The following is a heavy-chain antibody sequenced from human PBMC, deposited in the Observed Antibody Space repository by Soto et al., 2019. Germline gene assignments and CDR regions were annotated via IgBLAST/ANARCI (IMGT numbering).Heavy chain of an antibody. CDR2: IVPIFGTT. CDR3: ARVEEVAGIYKYHGFDV. Sequence: QVQLVQSGAEVKKPGSSVKVSCKVSGGTFSNYAIDWVRLAPGQGLEWMGGIVPIFGTTYYTQKFQGRATIIADDSTTTAYLEHGTLTSEDTARNYCARVEEVAGIYKYHGFDVWRQGNAVTVSS. CDR1: GGTFSNYA. D-gene: IGHD6-19*01. J-gene: IGHJ6*02. V-gene: IGHV1-69*12.